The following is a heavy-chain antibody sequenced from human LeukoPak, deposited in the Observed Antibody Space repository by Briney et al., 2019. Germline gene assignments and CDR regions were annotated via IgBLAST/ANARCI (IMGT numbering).Heavy chain of an antibody. Sequence: SETLSLTCTVSGGSVSSGSYYWSWIRQPPGKGLEWIGYIYYSGSTNYNPSLKSRVTISVDTSKNQFSLKLSSVTAADTAVYYCARTYYDFWSGYFSGGNYYYYGMDVWGQGTTVTVSS. D-gene: IGHD3-3*01. CDR1: GGSVSSGSYY. CDR3: ARTYYDFWSGYFSGGNYYYYGMDV. J-gene: IGHJ6*02. V-gene: IGHV4-61*01. CDR2: IYYSGST.